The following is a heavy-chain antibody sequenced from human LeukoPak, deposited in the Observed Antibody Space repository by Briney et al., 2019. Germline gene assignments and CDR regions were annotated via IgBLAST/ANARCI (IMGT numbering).Heavy chain of an antibody. CDR2: ISYDGSNK. V-gene: IGHV3-30-3*01. Sequence: PGGSLRLSCAASGFTFSRYAMHWVRQAPGKGLEWVAVISYDGSNKYYADSVKGRFTISRDNSKNTLYLQMNSLRAEDTAVYYCAKDLKVVPAAILDYWGQGTLVTVSS. D-gene: IGHD2-2*01. J-gene: IGHJ4*02. CDR3: AKDLKVVPAAILDY. CDR1: GFTFSRYA.